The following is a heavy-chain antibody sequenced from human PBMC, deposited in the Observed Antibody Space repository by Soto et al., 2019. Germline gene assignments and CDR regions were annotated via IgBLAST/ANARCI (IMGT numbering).Heavy chain of an antibody. D-gene: IGHD1-20*01. CDR3: ARDRPRYNWNQEASDI. CDR2: ISSSSSYI. J-gene: IGHJ3*02. Sequence: GGSLRLSCAASGFTFSSYSMNWVRQAPGKGLEWVSSISSSSSYIYYADSVKGRFTISRDNAKNSLYLQMNSLRAEDTAVYYCARDRPRYNWNQEASDIWGQGTMVTVSS. V-gene: IGHV3-21*01. CDR1: GFTFSSYS.